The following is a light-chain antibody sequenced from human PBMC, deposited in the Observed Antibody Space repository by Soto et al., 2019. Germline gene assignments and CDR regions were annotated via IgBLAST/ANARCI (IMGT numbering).Light chain of an antibody. CDR2: DFR. J-gene: IGLJ1*01. CDR3: SSYTSSSTPV. V-gene: IGLV2-14*01. CDR1: SSDVGGYKY. Sequence: AQASPVSGSPGQSISHSCPWKSSDVGGYKYVSWYQQPPGKTPQLLIYDFRNRPPGVSKSFSGPQSGHTAPLTISWLQAEDEGYYYCSSYTSSSTPVFGTGTKVTVL.